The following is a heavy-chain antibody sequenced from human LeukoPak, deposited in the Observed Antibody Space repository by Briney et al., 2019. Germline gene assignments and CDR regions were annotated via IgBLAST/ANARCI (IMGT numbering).Heavy chain of an antibody. D-gene: IGHD3-9*01. Sequence: PSQTLSFTCTVSGGSISSGSYYWSWIRQPAGKGLEWIGRIYSSGTTNYNPSLGSRVTMSVDTSKNQFSLKLNSVTAADTAVYYCAREEKYYDILTTIYKSYYYYYMDVWGKGTTVTVSS. CDR1: GGSISSGSYY. J-gene: IGHJ6*03. CDR2: IYSSGTT. CDR3: AREEKYYDILTTIYKSYYYYYMDV. V-gene: IGHV4-61*02.